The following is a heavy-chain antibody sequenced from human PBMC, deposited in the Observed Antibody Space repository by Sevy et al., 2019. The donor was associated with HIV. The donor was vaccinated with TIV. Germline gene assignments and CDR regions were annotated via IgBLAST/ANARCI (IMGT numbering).Heavy chain of an antibody. CDR3: ARDRTYHYGSGSYYNALPAY. D-gene: IGHD3-10*01. Sequence: ASVKVSCKASGFTFISYGITWVRQAPGQGLEWMGWISGYNGNTNYAQKLQGRVTMTTDTSTSTAYMELRSLRSDDTAVYYCARDRTYHYGSGSYYNALPAYWGQGTLVTVSS. J-gene: IGHJ4*02. CDR2: ISGYNGNT. CDR1: GFTFISYG. V-gene: IGHV1-18*01.